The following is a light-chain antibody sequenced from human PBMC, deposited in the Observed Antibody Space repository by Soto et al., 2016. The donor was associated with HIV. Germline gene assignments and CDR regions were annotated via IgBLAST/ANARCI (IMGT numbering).Light chain of an antibody. CDR2: QDR. V-gene: IGLV3-1*01. J-gene: IGLJ2*01. Sequence: SYELTQPPSVSVSPGQTANITCSGDKLGDKYVCWYQQKPGQSPVLVMYQDRKRPSGIPERFSGSNSGNTATLTISGTQAMDAADYYCQAWDSSTVVFGGGTKLTVL. CDR3: QAWDSSTVV. CDR1: KLGDKY.